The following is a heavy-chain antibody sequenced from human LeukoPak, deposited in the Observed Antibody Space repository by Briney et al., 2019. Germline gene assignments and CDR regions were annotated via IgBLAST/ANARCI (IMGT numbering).Heavy chain of an antibody. CDR1: GFTVSSNY. D-gene: IGHD3-10*01. CDR2: ISYDGSNK. CDR3: ARDERGFDP. V-gene: IGHV3-30-3*01. J-gene: IGHJ5*02. Sequence: GGSLRLSCAASGFTVSSNYMSWVRQAPGKGLEWVAVISYDGSNKYYADSVKGRFTISRDNSKNTLYLQMNSLRAEDTAVYYCARDERGFDPWGQGTLVTVSS.